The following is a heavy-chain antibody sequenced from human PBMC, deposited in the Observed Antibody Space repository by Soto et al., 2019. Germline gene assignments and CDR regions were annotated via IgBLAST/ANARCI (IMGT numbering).Heavy chain of an antibody. V-gene: IGHV5-51*01. J-gene: IGHJ4*02. Sequence: AEFLKISCTGSAYTFSSCWICLGRPMPGKGLGWMGIIYPGGSATKYSPPFHGQVTTTDDKTISTSYLQWSRRKASAAALYYWERQYNSGNVNSWGQGTLVTVSS. CDR1: AYTFSSCW. CDR2: IYPGGSAT. D-gene: IGHD3-10*01. CDR3: ERQYNSGNVNS.